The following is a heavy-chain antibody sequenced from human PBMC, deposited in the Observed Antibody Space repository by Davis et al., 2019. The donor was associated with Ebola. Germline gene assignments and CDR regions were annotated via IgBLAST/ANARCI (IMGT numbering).Heavy chain of an antibody. CDR3: AREEGSSRWQNNWFDY. V-gene: IGHV3-33*08. CDR2: IWYEGTDG. Sequence: GESLKISCEASGFSFDAYAMHWVRQAPGKGLEWVSSIWYEGTDGNYADSVRGRFIISRDDSKNTLYLQVNSLRVEDTAIYYCAREEGSSRWQNNWFDYWGQGTLVTVSS. CDR1: GFSFDAYA. J-gene: IGHJ5*01. D-gene: IGHD2-2*01.